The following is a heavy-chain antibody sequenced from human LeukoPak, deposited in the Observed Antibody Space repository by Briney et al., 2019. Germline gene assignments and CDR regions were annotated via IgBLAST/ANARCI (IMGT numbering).Heavy chain of an antibody. J-gene: IGHJ4*02. CDR1: GGSISSYY. Sequence: SETLSLTCTVSGGSISSYYWSWIRQPPGKGLEWIGYIYYSGSTNYNPSLKSRVTISVDTSKNQFSLKLSSVTAADTAVYYCAREGITMVRGVIIRYFDYWGQGTLVTVSS. CDR3: AREGITMVRGVIIRYFDY. CDR2: IYYSGST. V-gene: IGHV4-59*01. D-gene: IGHD3-10*01.